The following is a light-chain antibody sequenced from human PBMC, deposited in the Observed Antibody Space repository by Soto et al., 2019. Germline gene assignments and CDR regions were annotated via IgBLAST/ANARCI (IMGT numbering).Light chain of an antibody. V-gene: IGKV3-15*01. CDR1: QSISSN. CDR2: RAS. Sequence: DIVMTQSPATLSVSPGDRATLSCRASQSISSNLAWYQQRPGQAPRLLIYRASTRATGVPARFSGSGSGTDFTLTISSLQSEDFAIYYCQHYNNWPPWTFGQGTKVEIK. CDR3: QHYNNWPPWT. J-gene: IGKJ1*01.